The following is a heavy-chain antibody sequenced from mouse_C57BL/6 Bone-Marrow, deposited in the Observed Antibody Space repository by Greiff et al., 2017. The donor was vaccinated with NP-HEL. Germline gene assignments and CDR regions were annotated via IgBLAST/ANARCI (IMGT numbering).Heavy chain of an antibody. D-gene: IGHD2-1*01. V-gene: IGHV2-6*01. J-gene: IGHJ3*01. CDR3: AILHTRFAY. CDR2: IWGVGST. CDR1: GFSLTSYG. Sequence: VKLQESGPGLVAPSQSLSITCTVSGFSLTSYGVDWVRQSPGKGLEWLGVIWGVGSTNYNSALKSRLSISKDNSKSQVFLKMNSLQTDDTAMYYCAILHTRFAYWGQGTLVTVSA.